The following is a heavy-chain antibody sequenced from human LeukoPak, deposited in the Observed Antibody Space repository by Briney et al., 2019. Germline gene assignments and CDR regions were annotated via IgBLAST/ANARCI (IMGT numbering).Heavy chain of an antibody. D-gene: IGHD2-15*01. V-gene: IGHV4-4*07. CDR1: GGSISSYY. CDR2: IYTSGST. CDR3: ARHRGGSSPSVFDS. Sequence: SETLSLTCTVSGGSISSYYWSWIRQPAGKGLEWIGRIYTSGSTYYNPSLKSRVTISVDTSKNQFSLKMSSVTAADTTLFYCARHRGGSSPSVFDSWGQGTLVTVSS. J-gene: IGHJ4*02.